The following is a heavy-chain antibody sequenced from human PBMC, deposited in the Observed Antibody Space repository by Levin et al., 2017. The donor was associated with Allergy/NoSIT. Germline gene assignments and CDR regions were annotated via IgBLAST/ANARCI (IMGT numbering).Heavy chain of an antibody. D-gene: IGHD2-8*01. CDR2: ISDTGGNT. Sequence: GGSLRLSCAASGFTFSSYAMSWVRQAPGKGLEWVSSISDTGGNTNSPDSVKGRFTISRDNSKNRLYLLMDSLRVEDTARYYCVRVVYARGAAFDYWGQGTLVTVSS. V-gene: IGHV3-23*01. CDR3: VRVVYARGAAFDY. CDR1: GFTFSSYA. J-gene: IGHJ4*02.